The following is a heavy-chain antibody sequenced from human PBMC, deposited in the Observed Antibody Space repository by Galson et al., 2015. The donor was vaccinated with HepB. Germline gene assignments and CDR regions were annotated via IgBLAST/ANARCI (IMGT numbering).Heavy chain of an antibody. CDR1: GFSLGNAW. CDR3: TTDKADILTGSFDY. Sequence: SLRLSCAASGFSLGNAWTSWARQAPGKGLEWVGRIKSRTDGGTTDYAAPVKGRFTISRDESKNPLYLQMNSLKTEDTAVYYCTTDKADILTGSFDYWGLGTLVTVSS. J-gene: IGHJ4*02. CDR2: IKSRTDGGTT. D-gene: IGHD3-9*01. V-gene: IGHV3-15*01.